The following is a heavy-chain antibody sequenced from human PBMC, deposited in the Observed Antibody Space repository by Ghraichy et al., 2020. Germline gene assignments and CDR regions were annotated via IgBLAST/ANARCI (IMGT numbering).Heavy chain of an antibody. CDR3: ARDRLEAYYYYGMDV. CDR1: GFTVSSNY. CDR2: INSGGST. Sequence: GGSLRLSCAASGFTVSSNYMSWVRQAPGKGLEWVSIINSGGSTYYADSVKGRFTISRHNSKNTLYLQMNSLRAEDTAVYYCARDRLEAYYYYGMDVWGQGTTVTVSS. V-gene: IGHV3-53*04. D-gene: IGHD1-1*01. J-gene: IGHJ6*02.